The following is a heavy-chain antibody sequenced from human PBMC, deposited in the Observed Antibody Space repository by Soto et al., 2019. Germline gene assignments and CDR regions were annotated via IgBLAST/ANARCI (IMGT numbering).Heavy chain of an antibody. CDR1: GVSISTSDYY. D-gene: IGHD1-1*01. CDR3: ARDTEPTTGGIDF. CDR2: IYFSGST. J-gene: IGHJ4*02. V-gene: IGHV4-31*03. Sequence: SETVSLTCSVSGVSISTSDYYWSWIRQHPGKGLEWIGDIYFSGSTKYNSSLKSRVLISLDPSKNQFSLKLTSVTAADTAVYFCARDTEPTTGGIDFWGQGTRVTVSS.